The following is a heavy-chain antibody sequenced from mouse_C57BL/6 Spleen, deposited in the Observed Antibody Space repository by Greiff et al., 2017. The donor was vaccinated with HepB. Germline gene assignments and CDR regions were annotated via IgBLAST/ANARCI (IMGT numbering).Heavy chain of an antibody. CDR3: ARSVLDAMDY. Sequence: QVQLQQSGAELVKPGASVKLSCKASGYTFTSYWMQWVKQRPGQGLEWIGEIDPSDSYTNYNQKFKGKATLTVDTSSSTAYMQLSSLTSEDSAVYYCARSVLDAMDYWGQGTSVTVSS. CDR2: IDPSDSYT. J-gene: IGHJ4*01. D-gene: IGHD1-1*01. CDR1: GYTFTSYW. V-gene: IGHV1-50*01.